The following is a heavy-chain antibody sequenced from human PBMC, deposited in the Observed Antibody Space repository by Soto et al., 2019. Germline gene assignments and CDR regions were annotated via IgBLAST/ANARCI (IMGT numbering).Heavy chain of an antibody. Sequence: SETLSLTCTVSGGSISNYYWSWIRQPPGKELEWIAYIYYSGSTNYNPSLKSRVTISVDTSKNQFSLKLSSVTAADTAVYYCAIEHTTETNYGMDVWGQGTTVTVSS. CDR3: AIEHTTETNYGMDV. V-gene: IGHV4-59*01. J-gene: IGHJ6*02. CDR1: GGSISNYY. CDR2: IYYSGST. D-gene: IGHD4-17*01.